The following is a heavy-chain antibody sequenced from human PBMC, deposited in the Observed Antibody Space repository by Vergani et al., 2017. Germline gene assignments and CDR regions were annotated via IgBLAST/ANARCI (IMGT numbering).Heavy chain of an antibody. CDR1: GGTFSSYA. J-gene: IGHJ4*02. CDR3: ARGEREVAAAGTTIFDY. CDR2: IIPIFGTA. V-gene: IGHV1-69*01. Sequence: QVQLVQSGAEVKKPGSSVKVSCKASGGTFSSYAISWVRQAPGQGLEWMGGIIPIFGTANYAQKFQGIVTITADESTSTAYMELSSLRSEDTAVYYCARGEREVAAAGTTIFDYWGQGTLVTVSS. D-gene: IGHD6-13*01.